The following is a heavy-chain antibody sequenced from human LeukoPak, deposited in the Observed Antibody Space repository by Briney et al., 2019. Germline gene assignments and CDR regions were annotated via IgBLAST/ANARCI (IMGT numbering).Heavy chain of an antibody. Sequence: GGSLRLSCAASGFTFSSYSMNWVRQAPGKGLEWVSSISSSSSYIYYADSVKGRFTISRDNAKNSLYLQMNSLRAEDTAVYYCAKVGGITIFGVVINNWFDPWGQGTLVTVSS. D-gene: IGHD3-3*01. CDR2: ISSSSSYI. J-gene: IGHJ5*02. V-gene: IGHV3-21*01. CDR1: GFTFSSYS. CDR3: AKVGGITIFGVVINNWFDP.